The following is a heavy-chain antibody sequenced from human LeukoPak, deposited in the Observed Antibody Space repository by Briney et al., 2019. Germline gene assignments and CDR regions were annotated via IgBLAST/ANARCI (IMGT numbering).Heavy chain of an antibody. CDR2: INPNSGGT. D-gene: IGHD3-9*01. CDR3: ARESELRYFDWLVYYYYGMDV. CDR1: GYTFTGYY. Sequence: ASVKVSCKASGYTFTGYYMHWVRQAPGQGLEWMGRINPNSGGTNYAQKFQGRVTMTRDTSISTAYMELSRLRSDDTAVYYCARESELRYFDWLVYYYYGMDVWGQGTTVTVPS. J-gene: IGHJ6*02. V-gene: IGHV1-2*06.